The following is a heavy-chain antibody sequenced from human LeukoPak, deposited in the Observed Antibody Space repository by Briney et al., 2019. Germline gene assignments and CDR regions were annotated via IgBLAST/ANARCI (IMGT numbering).Heavy chain of an antibody. CDR1: GYIFTSYS. CDR3: AREAARRGEAD. J-gene: IGHJ4*02. D-gene: IGHD6-6*01. Sequence: ASVKVSCKASGYIFTSYSIHWVRQAPGQGLEWMGGIIPIFGTANYAQKLQGRVTMTTDTSTSTAYMELRSLRSDDTAVYYCAREAARRGEADWGQGTLVTVSS. V-gene: IGHV1-18*04. CDR2: IIPIFGTA.